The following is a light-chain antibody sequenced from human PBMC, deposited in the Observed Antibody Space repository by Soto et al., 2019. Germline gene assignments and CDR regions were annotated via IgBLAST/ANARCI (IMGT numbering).Light chain of an antibody. CDR3: SSYTSSSTLYV. CDR2: EVN. V-gene: IGLV2-14*01. CDR1: SSDVGGFNY. J-gene: IGLJ1*01. Sequence: QSALTQPPSASGSPGQSVAFSCTGTSSDVGGFNYVSWYQQHPGKAPKLIIYEVNNRPSGVSHRFSGSKSGNTASLTISGLQAEDEADYYCSSYTSSSTLYVFGTGTKVTVL.